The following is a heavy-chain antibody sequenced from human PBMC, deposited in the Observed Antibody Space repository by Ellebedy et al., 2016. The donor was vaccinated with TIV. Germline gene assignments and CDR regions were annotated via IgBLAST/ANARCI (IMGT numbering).Heavy chain of an antibody. Sequence: GESLKISXAASGFNFNNYGMHWVRQAPGKGLEWLAVIWYDGDNKYYADSVKGRFTISTDKSKNTLYLQMNSLRVEDTAVYYCARDMAVGGAFDIWGQGTMVTVSS. CDR3: ARDMAVGGAFDI. V-gene: IGHV3-33*01. D-gene: IGHD3-16*01. CDR2: IWYDGDNK. J-gene: IGHJ3*02. CDR1: GFNFNNYG.